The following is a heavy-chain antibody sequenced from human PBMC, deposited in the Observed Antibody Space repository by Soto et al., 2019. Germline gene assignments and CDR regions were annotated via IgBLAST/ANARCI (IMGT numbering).Heavy chain of an antibody. CDR2: IYWDDDK. Sequence: QITLKESGPTLVKPTQTLTLTCTFSGFSLSTGGVAVGWIRQPPGKALEWLALIYWDDDKRYSPSLKSRLTLTQDTSKNQVGLTRTHMDPVDTDTYYCAHTSGSDSKAYYHEDFQHWGHGTLVTVSA. D-gene: IGHD3-22*01. CDR3: AHTSGSDSKAYYHEDFQH. CDR1: GFSLSTGGVA. J-gene: IGHJ1*01. V-gene: IGHV2-5*02.